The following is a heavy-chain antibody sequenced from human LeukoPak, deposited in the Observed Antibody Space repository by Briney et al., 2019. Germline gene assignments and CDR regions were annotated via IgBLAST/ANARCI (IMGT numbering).Heavy chain of an antibody. CDR2: IFYSGST. J-gene: IGHJ4*02. V-gene: IGHV4-39*07. CDR3: AKSSYSIFDY. D-gene: IGHD5-18*01. CDR1: GGSISTSNYY. Sequence: DPSETLSLTCTVSGGSISTSNYYWGWLRQPPGKGLEWIGNIFYSGSTYYSPSLRSRVTLSVDTSKNQFSLKLSSVTAADTAVYYCAKSSYSIFDYWGQGTLVTVSS.